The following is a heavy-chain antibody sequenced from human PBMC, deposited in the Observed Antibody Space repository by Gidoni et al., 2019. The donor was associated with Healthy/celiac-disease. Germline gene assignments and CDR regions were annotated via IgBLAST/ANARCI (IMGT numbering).Heavy chain of an antibody. V-gene: IGHV3-23*01. Sequence: EVQLLESGGGLVQPGGSLRLSCAASVFPFSSYAMSWVRQAPGKGLEWVSAISGSGGSTYYADSVKGRFTISRDNSKNTLYLQMNSLRAEDTAVYYCAKLEYALNAFDIWGQGTMVTVSS. J-gene: IGHJ3*02. CDR3: AKLEYALNAFDI. CDR2: ISGSGGST. D-gene: IGHD2-2*01. CDR1: VFPFSSYA.